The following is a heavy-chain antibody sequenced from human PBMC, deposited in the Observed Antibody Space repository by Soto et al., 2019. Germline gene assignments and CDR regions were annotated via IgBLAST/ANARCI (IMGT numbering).Heavy chain of an antibody. V-gene: IGHV3-33*01. CDR2: IWFDGSDK. Sequence: VGSLRLSCAASGFTFSSYGMHWVRQAPGKGLEWVALIWFDGSDKYYTDSVKGRFTISRDNSKSTLYLQMNSLRAEDTAVYYCARLYCSSTSCYSVGAFDIRGQGTMVTVSS. D-gene: IGHD2-2*01. J-gene: IGHJ3*02. CDR1: GFTFSSYG. CDR3: ARLYCSSTSCYSVGAFDI.